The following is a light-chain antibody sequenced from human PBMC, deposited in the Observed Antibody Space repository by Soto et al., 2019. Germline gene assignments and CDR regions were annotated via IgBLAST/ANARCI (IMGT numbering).Light chain of an antibody. CDR1: QSVSSSY. J-gene: IGKJ1*01. Sequence: DIVLQQSPGTLSLSPRERATLSCRASQSVSSSYLAWYQQKPGQAPRLLIYGASSRATGIPDRFSGSGSGTDFTLTISRLEPEDFAVYYCQQYGRSSDTFGQGTKVDTK. CDR2: GAS. CDR3: QQYGRSSDT. V-gene: IGKV3-20*01.